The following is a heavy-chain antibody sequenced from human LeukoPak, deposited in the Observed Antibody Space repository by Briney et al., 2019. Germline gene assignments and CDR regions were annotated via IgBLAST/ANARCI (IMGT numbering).Heavy chain of an antibody. V-gene: IGHV3-11*04. D-gene: IGHD6-19*01. Sequence: PGGSLRLSCAASGFTFSDYYMSWIRQAPGKGLEGVSYISSSGSTIYYADSVKGRFTISRDNVKNSLYLQMNSLRAEDTAVYYCARVYWRIAVAGWYFDYWGQGTLVTVSS. CDR3: ARVYWRIAVAGWYFDY. CDR2: ISSSGSTI. J-gene: IGHJ4*02. CDR1: GFTFSDYY.